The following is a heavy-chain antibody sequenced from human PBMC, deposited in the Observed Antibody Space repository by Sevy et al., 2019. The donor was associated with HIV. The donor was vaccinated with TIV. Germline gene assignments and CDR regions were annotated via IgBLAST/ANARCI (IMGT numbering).Heavy chain of an antibody. CDR3: ARLTTKPTSDLYCMDV. D-gene: IGHD4-17*01. CDR1: GYMFTDYY. J-gene: IGHJ6*02. CDR2: INPDSGVT. Sequence: ASVKVSCKASGYMFTDYYIHWVRQAPGQGLEWMAWINPDSGVTNYAQRFQGEVTVTRDTSISTAYMELSRLRSNDTAIYYCARLTTKPTSDLYCMDVWGQGTTVTVSS. V-gene: IGHV1-2*02.